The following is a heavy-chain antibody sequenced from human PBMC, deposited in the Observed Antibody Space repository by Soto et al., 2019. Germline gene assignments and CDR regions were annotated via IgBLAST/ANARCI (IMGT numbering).Heavy chain of an antibody. V-gene: IGHV4-34*01. CDR2: INHSGST. CDR3: ARTRPRTIGTNYYDSSGGEYDAFDI. J-gene: IGHJ3*02. D-gene: IGHD3-22*01. Sequence: SETLSLTCAVYGGSFSGYYWSWIRQPPGKGLEWIGEINHSGSTNYNPSLKSRVTISVDTSRNQLSLKLSSVTAADTAVYYCARTRPRTIGTNYYDSSGGEYDAFDIWGQGTMVTVSS. CDR1: GGSFSGYY.